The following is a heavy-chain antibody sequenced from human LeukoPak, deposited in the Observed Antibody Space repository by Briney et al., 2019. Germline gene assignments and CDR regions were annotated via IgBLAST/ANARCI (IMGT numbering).Heavy chain of an antibody. J-gene: IGHJ4*02. CDR3: AKGPYGSGSYYHY. V-gene: IGHV3-9*01. Sequence: QSGGSLRLSCAASGFTFDDYAMHWVRQAPGKGPEWVSGISWNSGSIGYADSVKGRFTISRDNAKNSLYLQMNSLRAEDTALYYCAKGPYGSGSYYHYWGQGTLVTVSS. CDR1: GFTFDDYA. D-gene: IGHD3-10*01. CDR2: ISWNSGSI.